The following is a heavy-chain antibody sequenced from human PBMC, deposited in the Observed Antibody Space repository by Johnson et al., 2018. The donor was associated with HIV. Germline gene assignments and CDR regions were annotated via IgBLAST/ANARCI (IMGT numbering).Heavy chain of an antibody. V-gene: IGHV3-30*19. Sequence: QVQLVESGGGVVLPGGSLRLSCEASGFTFSSYGMHWVRQAPGKGLEWVAVISYDGSIKYYTDSVKGRFTISRDNSKNTLFLQMNSLRVEDTAVYYCARPETATTIGAFDIWGQGTMVTVSS. J-gene: IGHJ3*02. CDR1: GFTFSSYG. CDR2: ISYDGSIK. CDR3: ARPETATTIGAFDI. D-gene: IGHD1-7*01.